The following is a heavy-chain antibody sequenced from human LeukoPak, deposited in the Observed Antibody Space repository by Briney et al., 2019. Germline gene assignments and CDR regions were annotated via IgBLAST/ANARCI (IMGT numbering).Heavy chain of an antibody. J-gene: IGHJ4*02. V-gene: IGHV4-34*01. D-gene: IGHD2-2*01. Sequence: SETLSLTCAVYGGSFSGYYWSWIRQPPGKGLEWIGEINHSGSTNYNPSLKSRVTISVDTSKNQFPLKLSSVTAADTAVYYCARGQPYDYWGQGTLVTVSS. CDR3: ARGQPYDY. CDR2: INHSGST. CDR1: GGSFSGYY.